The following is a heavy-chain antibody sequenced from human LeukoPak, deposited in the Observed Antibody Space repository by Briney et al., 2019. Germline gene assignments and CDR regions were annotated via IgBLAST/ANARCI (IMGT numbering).Heavy chain of an antibody. J-gene: IGHJ4*02. CDR1: GGTFSSYA. V-gene: IGHV1-69*05. D-gene: IGHD2-15*01. CDR2: IIPIFGTA. Sequence: SVKVSCKASGGTFSSYAISWARQAPGQGLEWMGRIIPIFGTANYAQKFQGGVTITTDESTSTAYMELSSLRSEDTAVYYCARGYCSGGSCYRYYFDYWGQGTLVTVSS. CDR3: ARGYCSGGSCYRYYFDY.